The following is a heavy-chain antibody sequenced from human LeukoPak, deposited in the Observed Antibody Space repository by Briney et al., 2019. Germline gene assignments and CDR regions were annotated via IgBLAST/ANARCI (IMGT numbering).Heavy chain of an antibody. CDR3: ARLGSSWYFEWFDP. CDR1: GYSISSGYY. D-gene: IGHD6-13*01. J-gene: IGHJ5*02. Sequence: PSETLSLTCTVSGYSISSGYYWGWIRQPPGKGLEGIGSIYHSGSTYYNPSLKRRVTISVDTSKNQFSLKLSSVTAADMAVYYCARLGSSWYFEWFDPWGQGTLVTVSS. CDR2: IYHSGST. V-gene: IGHV4-38-2*02.